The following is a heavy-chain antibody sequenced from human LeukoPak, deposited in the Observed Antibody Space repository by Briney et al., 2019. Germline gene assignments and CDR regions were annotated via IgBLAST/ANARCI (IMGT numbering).Heavy chain of an antibody. J-gene: IGHJ6*02. CDR1: GFTFSSYG. CDR2: ISYDGSNK. D-gene: IGHD3-3*01. Sequence: PGRSLRLSCAASGFTFSSYGMHWVRQAPGKGLEWVAVISYDGSNKYYADSVKGRFTISRDNSKNTLYLQMNSLRAEDTAVYYCAKDMDDFGDGMDVWGQGTTVTVSS. CDR3: AKDMDDFGDGMDV. V-gene: IGHV3-30*18.